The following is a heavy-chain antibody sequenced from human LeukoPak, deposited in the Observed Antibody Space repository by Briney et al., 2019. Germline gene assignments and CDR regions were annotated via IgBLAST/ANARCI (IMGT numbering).Heavy chain of an antibody. J-gene: IGHJ4*02. CDR2: ITPILGIA. CDR1: GGTFSSYA. D-gene: IGHD3-22*01. Sequence: SVKVSCKASGGTFSSYALSWVRQAPGQGLEWIGGITPILGIANYAQDLQGRVTITADKSTNTTYMELSSLRSEDTAVYYCASQDSSGYYLIDYWGQGTLVTVSS. V-gene: IGHV1-69*10. CDR3: ASQDSSGYYLIDY.